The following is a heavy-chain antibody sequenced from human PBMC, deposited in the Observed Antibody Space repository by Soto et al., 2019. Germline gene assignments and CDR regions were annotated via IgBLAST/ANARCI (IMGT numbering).Heavy chain of an antibody. CDR3: ARLVAAGITYYFDS. D-gene: IGHD2-21*01. V-gene: IGHV2-5*02. J-gene: IGHJ4*02. CDR1: AFSLSTSGVG. Sequence: QITLKESGPTLVKPTQTLTLTCTFSAFSLSTSGVGVGWIRRPPGKALEWLTFIYRDDDKRYSPSLKSRLTITKDTSKNQVVLTMTNMDPVDTATYYCARLVAAGITYYFDSWGQGTLVTVSS. CDR2: IYRDDDK.